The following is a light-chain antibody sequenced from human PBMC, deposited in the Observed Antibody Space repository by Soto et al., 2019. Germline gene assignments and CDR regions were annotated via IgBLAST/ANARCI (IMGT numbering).Light chain of an antibody. Sequence: QSVLTQPPSVSGAPGQRVTISCTGSSSNIGAGYDVHWYQQLPGTAPKLLIYGNSNRPSGVPDRFSGSKSGTSASLAITGLQAEDEADYYCQSYDSSLSALYVFGIGTKVTAL. V-gene: IGLV1-40*01. CDR2: GNS. CDR1: SSNIGAGYD. CDR3: QSYDSSLSALYV. J-gene: IGLJ1*01.